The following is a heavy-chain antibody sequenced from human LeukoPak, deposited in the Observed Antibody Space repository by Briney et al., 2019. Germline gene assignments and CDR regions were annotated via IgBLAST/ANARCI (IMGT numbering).Heavy chain of an antibody. CDR1: GFTFSSYS. CDR3: ARERIRDGWEPADY. CDR2: ISSSGSTI. D-gene: IGHD5-24*01. Sequence: GGSLRLSCAASGFTFSSYSMNWVRQAPGKGLEWVSYISSSGSTIYYADSVKGRFTISRDNAKNSLYLQMNSLRAEDTAVYYCARERIRDGWEPADYWGQGTLVTVSS. J-gene: IGHJ4*02. V-gene: IGHV3-48*04.